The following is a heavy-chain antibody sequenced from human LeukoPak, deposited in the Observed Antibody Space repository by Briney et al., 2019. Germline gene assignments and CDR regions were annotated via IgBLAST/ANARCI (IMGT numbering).Heavy chain of an antibody. CDR3: ARRGGYCSGGSCSFPFDY. Sequence: PSETLSLTCTVSGGSISSGSYYWSWIRQPAGKGLEWIGRIYTSGSTNCNPSLKSRVTISVDTSKNQFSLKLSSVTAADTAVYYCARRGGYCSGGSCSFPFDYWGQGTLVTVSS. D-gene: IGHD2-15*01. CDR2: IYTSGST. CDR1: GGSISSGSYY. J-gene: IGHJ4*02. V-gene: IGHV4-61*02.